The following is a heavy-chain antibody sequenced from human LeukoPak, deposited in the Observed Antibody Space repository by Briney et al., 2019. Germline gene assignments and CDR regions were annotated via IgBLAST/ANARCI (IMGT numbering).Heavy chain of an antibody. CDR2: VSTSNGDT. D-gene: IGHD5-18*01. J-gene: IGHJ4*02. Sequence: GASVKVSCKTSGYNFNRYTITWVRQAPGQGLEWMRWVSTSNGDTSYADKFQGRVTMTTETVTKTAYMELRRLRSGDTAMYFCARVSDTSMVTPGFDSWGQGTLVTVSS. V-gene: IGHV1-18*01. CDR3: ARVSDTSMVTPGFDS. CDR1: GYNFNRYT.